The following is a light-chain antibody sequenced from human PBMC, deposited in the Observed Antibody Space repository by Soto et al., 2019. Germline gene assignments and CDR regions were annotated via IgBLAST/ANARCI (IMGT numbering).Light chain of an antibody. J-gene: IGKJ5*01. Sequence: EIAMTQSPATLSVSPGERATLSCRASQSVSSKLAWYQQKPGQAPRLLIYDASTRATGIPARFSGSGSGTEFTLTISSLQSEDFAVYYCQQRNNWPPEITFGQGTRLEIK. CDR2: DAS. V-gene: IGKV3-15*01. CDR3: QQRNNWPPEIT. CDR1: QSVSSK.